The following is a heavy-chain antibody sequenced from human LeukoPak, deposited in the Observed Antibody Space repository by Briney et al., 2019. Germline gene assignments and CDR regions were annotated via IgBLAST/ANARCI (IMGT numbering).Heavy chain of an antibody. CDR3: VRDVENGDYLSD. CDR2: ITSDGRST. Sequence: PGGSLRLSCAVSGFTLTSYRMRWVRHAAGKGLMWVSRITSDGRSTSYADSVKGRFTISRDNAKNTLYLQMNSLRTEDTAVYYCVRDVENGDYLSDWGQGTLVTVSS. V-gene: IGHV3-74*01. CDR1: GFTLTSYR. D-gene: IGHD4-17*01. J-gene: IGHJ4*02.